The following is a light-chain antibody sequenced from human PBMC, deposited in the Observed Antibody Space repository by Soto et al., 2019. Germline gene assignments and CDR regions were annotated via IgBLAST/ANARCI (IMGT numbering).Light chain of an antibody. CDR3: QTWGSGIVV. V-gene: IGLV4-69*01. J-gene: IGLJ2*01. Sequence: QPVLTQSPSASASLGASVKLTCTLSSGHSNYAIAWHQQQSEKGPRYLMKLNSAGSHSKGDGIPDRFSGSSSGAERYLTISSLQSEDEADYYCQTWGSGIVVFGGGTKVTVL. CDR2: LNSAGSH. CDR1: SGHSNYA.